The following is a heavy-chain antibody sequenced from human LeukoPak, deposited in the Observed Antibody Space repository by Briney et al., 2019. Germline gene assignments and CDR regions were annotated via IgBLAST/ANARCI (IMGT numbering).Heavy chain of an antibody. CDR1: GGTFSSYA. CDR3: ARRSYDFWSGYPDY. J-gene: IGHJ4*02. Sequence: SVKVSCKASGGTFSSYAISWVRQAPGQGLEWMGGIIPIFGTANYAQKFQGRVTITADKSTSTAYMELRSLRSDDTAVYYCARRSYDFWSGYPDYWGQGTLVTVSS. D-gene: IGHD3-3*01. V-gene: IGHV1-69*06. CDR2: IIPIFGTA.